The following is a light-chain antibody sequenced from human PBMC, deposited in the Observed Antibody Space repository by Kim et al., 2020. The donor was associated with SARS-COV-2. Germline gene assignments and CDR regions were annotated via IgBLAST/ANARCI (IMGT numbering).Light chain of an antibody. CDR1: SSDVGCHDS. CDR3: CSYAGSYTWV. V-gene: IGLV2-11*01. Sequence: GLSVTFSCTGTSSDVGCHDSVSWYQQHPGKGPKLVIYDVSTRPSGVPALFSGSLSGNTASLTISGLQVDDEADYHCCSYAGSYTWVFGGGTKVTVL. J-gene: IGLJ3*02. CDR2: DVS.